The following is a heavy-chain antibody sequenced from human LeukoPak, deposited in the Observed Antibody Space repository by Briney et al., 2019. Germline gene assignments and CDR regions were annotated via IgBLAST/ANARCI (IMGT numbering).Heavy chain of an antibody. V-gene: IGHV3-30*02. Sequence: PGGSLRLSCAASGFTFSSYGMHWVRQAPGKGLEWVAFIRYDGSNKYYADSVKGRFTISRDNSKNTLYLQMNSPRAEDTAVYYCAKDDSTGYYYYMDVWGKGTTVTVSS. CDR1: GFTFSSYG. CDR2: IRYDGSNK. D-gene: IGHD4-11*01. CDR3: AKDDSTGYYYYMDV. J-gene: IGHJ6*03.